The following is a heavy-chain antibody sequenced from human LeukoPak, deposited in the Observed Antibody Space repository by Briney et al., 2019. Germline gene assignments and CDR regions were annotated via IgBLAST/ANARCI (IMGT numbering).Heavy chain of an antibody. V-gene: IGHV1-58*02. CDR3: AAESGSYSGYWYFDL. CDR2: IVVGSGNT. Sequence: SVKVSCKASGFTFTSSAMQWVLQARGQRLEWIGWIVVGSGNTNYAQKFQERVTITRDMSTSTAYMELSSLRSEDTAVYYCAAESGSYSGYWYFDLWGRGTLVSVSS. CDR1: GFTFTSSA. D-gene: IGHD2-15*01. J-gene: IGHJ2*01.